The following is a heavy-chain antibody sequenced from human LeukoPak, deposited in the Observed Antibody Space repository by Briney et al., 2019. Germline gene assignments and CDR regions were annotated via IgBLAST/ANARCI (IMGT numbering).Heavy chain of an antibody. J-gene: IGHJ6*03. V-gene: IGHV3-11*04. D-gene: IGHD6-13*01. CDR2: ISTSGSTI. Sequence: GGSLRLSCAASGFTFSDYYMNWIRQAPGKGLEWVSYISTSGSTIYYADSVKGRFTISRDNAKNSLYLQMNSLRAEDTAVYYCASAYSSSWYYYYYMDVWGKGTTVTVSS. CDR1: GFTFSDYY. CDR3: ASAYSSSWYYYYYMDV.